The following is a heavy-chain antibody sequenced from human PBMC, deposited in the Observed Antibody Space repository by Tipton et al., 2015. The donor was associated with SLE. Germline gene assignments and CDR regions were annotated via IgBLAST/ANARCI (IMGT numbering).Heavy chain of an antibody. CDR1: GGSISSYY. CDR2: INSSGST. D-gene: IGHD3-10*01. V-gene: IGHV4-59*12. CDR3: ARDRQPRGYYYYGMNV. J-gene: IGHJ6*02. Sequence: TLFLTCTVSGGSISSYYWNWIRQPPGKGLEWIGYINSSGSTNYNPSLKSRVTISVDTSKNQFSLKLSSVTAADTAVYYCARDRQPRGYYYYGMNVWGQGTTVTVSS.